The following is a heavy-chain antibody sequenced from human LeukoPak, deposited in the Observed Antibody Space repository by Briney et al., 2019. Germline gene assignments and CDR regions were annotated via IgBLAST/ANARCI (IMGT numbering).Heavy chain of an antibody. J-gene: IGHJ4*02. Sequence: SETLSLTCTVSGGSINNYYWSWVRQPPGKGLEWIGCMYYSGSTNYNPSLKSRVTISVDTSQNQFSLQLSSVTAADTAVYYCARLLLYYYESSGYYSYFDSWGQGTLVTVSS. V-gene: IGHV4-59*01. D-gene: IGHD3-22*01. CDR3: ARLLLYYYESSGYYSYFDS. CDR2: MYYSGST. CDR1: GGSINNYY.